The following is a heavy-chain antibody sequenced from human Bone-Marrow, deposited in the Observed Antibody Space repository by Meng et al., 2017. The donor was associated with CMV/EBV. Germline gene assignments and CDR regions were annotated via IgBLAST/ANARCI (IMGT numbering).Heavy chain of an antibody. V-gene: IGHV3-23*01. D-gene: IGHD3-22*01. J-gene: IGHJ3*02. Sequence: GGSLRLSCAASGFTFSSYAMSWVRQAPGKGLEWVSAISGSGGSTYYADSVKGRFTISRDNSKNTLYLQMNSLRAEDTAVYYCAKDLTLDPSITMIVVVKVASAFDIWGPGKMVNVSS. CDR1: GFTFSSYA. CDR3: AKDLTLDPSITMIVVVKVASAFDI. CDR2: ISGSGGST.